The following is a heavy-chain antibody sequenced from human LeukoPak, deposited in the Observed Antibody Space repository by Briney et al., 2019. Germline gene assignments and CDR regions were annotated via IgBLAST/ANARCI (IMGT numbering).Heavy chain of an antibody. D-gene: IGHD2-2*01. CDR3: ATPSSTSSQGTFDY. CDR2: FDPEDGET. J-gene: IGHJ4*02. CDR1: GYTLTELS. V-gene: IGHV1-24*01. Sequence: ASVKVSCKVSGYTLTELSMHWVRQAPGKGLEWMGGFDPEDGETIYAQKFQGRVSMTEDTSTDTAYMELSSLGSEDTAVYYCATPSSTSSQGTFDYWGQGTLVTVSS.